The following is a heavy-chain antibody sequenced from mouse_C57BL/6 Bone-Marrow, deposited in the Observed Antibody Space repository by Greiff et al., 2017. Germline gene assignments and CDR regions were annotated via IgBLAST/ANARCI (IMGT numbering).Heavy chain of an antibody. CDR1: GYTFTTYP. Sequence: QVQLQQSGAELVKPGASVKMSCKASGYTFTTYPIEWMKQNHGKSLEWIGNFHPYNDDTKYNEKFKGKATLTVEKSSSTVYLELSRLTSDDSAVXYCATRGYYGSSFSYWYFDVWGTGTTVTVSS. D-gene: IGHD1-1*01. CDR2: FHPYNDDT. V-gene: IGHV1-47*01. J-gene: IGHJ1*03. CDR3: ATRGYYGSSFSYWYFDV.